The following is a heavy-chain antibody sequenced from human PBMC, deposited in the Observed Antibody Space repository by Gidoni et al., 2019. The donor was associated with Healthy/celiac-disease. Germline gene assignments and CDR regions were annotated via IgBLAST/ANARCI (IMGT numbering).Heavy chain of an antibody. CDR3: ARGGEYGDYFPLYFDL. J-gene: IGHJ2*01. Sequence: QVQLQQWGAGLLKPSETLSLTCAVYGGSFSGYYWSWIRQPPGKGLEWIGEINHSGSTNYNPSLKSRVTISVDTSKNQFSLKLSSVTAADTAVYYCARGGEYGDYFPLYFDLWGRGTLVTVSS. V-gene: IGHV4-34*01. D-gene: IGHD4-17*01. CDR2: INHSGST. CDR1: GGSFSGYY.